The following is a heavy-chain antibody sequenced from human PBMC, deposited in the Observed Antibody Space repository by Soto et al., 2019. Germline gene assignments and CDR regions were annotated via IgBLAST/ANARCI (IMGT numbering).Heavy chain of an antibody. CDR2: ISATGGGT. V-gene: IGHV3-23*01. Sequence: TGGSLRLSCAASGFKFSNYAMGWVRQAPGKGLEWVSLISATGGGTYYADSVKGRFTISRDNSHNTLYLQVHSLTAEDTAVYYCAKDRRAGGNSAFYFDFWGQGAQVTVSS. CDR3: AKDRRAGGNSAFYFDF. CDR1: GFKFSNYA. D-gene: IGHD3-16*01. J-gene: IGHJ4*02.